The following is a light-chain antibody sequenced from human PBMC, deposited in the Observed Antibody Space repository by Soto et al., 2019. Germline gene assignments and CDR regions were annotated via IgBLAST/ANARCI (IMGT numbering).Light chain of an antibody. CDR3: QQYGSSPPLT. V-gene: IGKV3-20*01. J-gene: IGKJ4*01. CDR2: GAS. CDR1: QSVSSSY. Sequence: EIVLTQSPGTLSLSPGERATLSCTASQSVSSSYLAWYQQKPGQAPRLLIYGASIRATGIPDRFSGSGSGTDFTLTISRLEPEDFAVYYCQQYGSSPPLTFGGGTKVEIK.